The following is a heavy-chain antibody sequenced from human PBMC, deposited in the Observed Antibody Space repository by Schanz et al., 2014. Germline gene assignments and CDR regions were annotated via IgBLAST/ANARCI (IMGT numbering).Heavy chain of an antibody. D-gene: IGHD1-1*01. Sequence: EVQLVESGGGLVKPGGSLRLSCATSGLTFTSAWMSWVRQAPGKGLEWVSSISGDHRNTFYADSVKGRFTISRDNAKNSLYLEMNSLRAEDTALYYCARDRRNADLDYWGQGTLVTVSS. CDR2: ISGDHRNT. V-gene: IGHV3-48*01. CDR1: GLTFTSAW. CDR3: ARDRRNADLDY. J-gene: IGHJ4*02.